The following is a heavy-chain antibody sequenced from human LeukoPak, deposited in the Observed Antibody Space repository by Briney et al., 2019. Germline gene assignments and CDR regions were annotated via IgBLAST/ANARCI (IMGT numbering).Heavy chain of an antibody. CDR2: IYSGGST. CDR1: GFSVSSNY. CDR3: ARDISPDYYYGMDV. Sequence: GGSLRLSCAASGFSVSSNYMSWVRQAPGGGLEWVSVIYSGGSTYYADSVKGRFTISRDNSKNTLYLQINSLRAEDTAVYYCARDISPDYYYGMDVWGQGTTVTVSS. J-gene: IGHJ6*02. V-gene: IGHV3-66*01.